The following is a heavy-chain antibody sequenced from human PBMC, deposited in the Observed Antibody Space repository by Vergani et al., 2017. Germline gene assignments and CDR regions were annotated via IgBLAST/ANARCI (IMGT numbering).Heavy chain of an antibody. J-gene: IGHJ4*02. V-gene: IGHV3-30*18. CDR1: GFTFSSYG. D-gene: IGHD5-12*01. CDR2: ISYDGSNK. Sequence: QVQLVESGGGVVQPGRSLRLSCAASGFTFSSYGMHWVRQAPGKGLEWVAVISYDGSNKYYADSVKGRFTISRDNSKNTLYLQMNSLRAEDTAVYYCAKSYMWLRFGILDYWGQGTLVTVSS. CDR3: AKSYMWLRFGILDY.